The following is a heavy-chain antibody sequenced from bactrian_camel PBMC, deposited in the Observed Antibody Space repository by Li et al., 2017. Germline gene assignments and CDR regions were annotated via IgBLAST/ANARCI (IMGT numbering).Heavy chain of an antibody. J-gene: IGHJ6*01. CDR1: EYSYRSVS. D-gene: IGHD3*01. CDR2: IYTWDNST. Sequence: VQLVESGGGSVEAGGSLRLSCARSEYSYRSVSMAWFRQATGKEREGVAAIYTWDNSTLYADSVRGRFTISQGNVQNVVYLQMNSLKPDDTAMYYCGAGRDEALGACVLREGDFGYWGQGTQVTVS. CDR3: GAGRDEALGACVLREGDFGY. V-gene: IGHV3S40*01.